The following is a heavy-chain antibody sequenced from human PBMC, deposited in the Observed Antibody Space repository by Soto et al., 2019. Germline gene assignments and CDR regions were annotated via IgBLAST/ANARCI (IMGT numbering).Heavy chain of an antibody. D-gene: IGHD3-10*02. CDR2: IYHSGST. CDR1: GVSISSSNW. Sequence: PSETLSLTCTVSGVSISSSNWWSWVRQPPGKGLEWIGEIYHSGSTNYNPSLKSRVTISVDKSKNQFSLKLSSVTAADTAVYYCARVLFVPGNNWFDPWGQGTLVTVS. V-gene: IGHV4-4*02. CDR3: ARVLFVPGNNWFDP. J-gene: IGHJ5*02.